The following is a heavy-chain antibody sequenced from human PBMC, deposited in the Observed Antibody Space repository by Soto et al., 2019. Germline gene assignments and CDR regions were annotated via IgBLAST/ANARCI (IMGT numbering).Heavy chain of an antibody. J-gene: IGHJ6*02. CDR1: GGTFSSYT. D-gene: IGHD5-12*01. Sequence: QVQLVQSGAEVKKPGSSVKVSCKASGGTFSSYTISWVRQAPGQGLEWMGRIIPILGIANYAQKFQGRVTITADQSTSTAYMELSSLRSEDTAVYYCARDGSAPPYYYYGMDVWGQGTTVTVSS. CDR3: ARDGSAPPYYYYGMDV. CDR2: IIPILGIA. V-gene: IGHV1-69*08.